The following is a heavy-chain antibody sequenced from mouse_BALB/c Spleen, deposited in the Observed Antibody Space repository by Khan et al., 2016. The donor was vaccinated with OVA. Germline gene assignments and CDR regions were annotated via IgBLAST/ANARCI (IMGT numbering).Heavy chain of an antibody. CDR2: ISSYGDYT. Sequence: EVELVESGGGLVKPGGSLKLSCAASGFTFSTYAMSWVRQTPEKRLEWVATISSYGDYTYYPDNVTGRFTISRVNAKNTLYLQMSSLRSEDTAMYYCARGENWSFDYWGQGTTLTVSS. CDR3: ARGENWSFDY. V-gene: IGHV5-9-3*01. D-gene: IGHD4-1*01. J-gene: IGHJ2*01. CDR1: GFTFSTYA.